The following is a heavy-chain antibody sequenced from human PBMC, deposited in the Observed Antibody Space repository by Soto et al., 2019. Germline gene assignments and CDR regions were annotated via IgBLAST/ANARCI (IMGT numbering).Heavy chain of an antibody. Sequence: VASVKVSCKASGGTFSSYAISWVRQAPGQGLEWMGGIIPIFGTANYAQKFQGRVTITADESTSTAYMELSSLRSEDTAVYYCAGSSSSWYWFDPWGQGTLVTVSS. D-gene: IGHD6-13*01. J-gene: IGHJ5*02. CDR2: IIPIFGTA. CDR1: GGTFSSYA. V-gene: IGHV1-69*13. CDR3: AGSSSSWYWFDP.